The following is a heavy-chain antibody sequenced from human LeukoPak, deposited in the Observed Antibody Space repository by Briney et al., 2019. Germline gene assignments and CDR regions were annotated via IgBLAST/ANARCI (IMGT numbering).Heavy chain of an antibody. J-gene: IGHJ6*02. CDR1: GGSISSGDYY. CDR3: ARDNPGDYYYYYGMDV. V-gene: IGHV4-30-4*01. Sequence: SETLSLTCTVSGGSISSGDYYWSWIRQRPVKGLEWIGYIYYSGSTYYNPSLKSRVTISVDTSKNQFSLKLSSVTAADTAVYYCARDNPGDYYYYYGMDVWGQGTTVTVSS. D-gene: IGHD1-14*01. CDR2: IYYSGST.